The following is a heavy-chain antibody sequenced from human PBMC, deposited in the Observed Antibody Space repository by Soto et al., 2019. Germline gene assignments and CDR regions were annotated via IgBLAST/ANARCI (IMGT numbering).Heavy chain of an antibody. D-gene: IGHD6-13*01. J-gene: IGHJ6*02. V-gene: IGHV4-34*01. CDR1: GGSFSGYY. CDR2: INHSGST. CDR3: ARSSWYGYYYYGMDV. Sequence: SETLSLTCAAYGGSFSGYYWSWIRQPPGKGLEWIGEINHSGSTNYNPSLKSRVTISVDTSKNQFSLKLSSVTAADTAVYYCARSSWYGYYYYGMDVWGQGTTVTVSS.